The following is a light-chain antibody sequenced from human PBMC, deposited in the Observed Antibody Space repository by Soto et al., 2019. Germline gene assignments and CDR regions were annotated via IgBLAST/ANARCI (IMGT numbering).Light chain of an antibody. Sequence: EIVLTQSPGTLSLSPGERATLSCRASQSVRSSYLAWHKQKPGQSPRLLIYGASSRATGIPDRFSGSGSGTDVTLTISRLEPEDFAVYYCPQYGSSPATLGPGTKVAIK. CDR2: GAS. CDR1: QSVRSSY. V-gene: IGKV3-20*01. J-gene: IGKJ1*01. CDR3: PQYGSSPAT.